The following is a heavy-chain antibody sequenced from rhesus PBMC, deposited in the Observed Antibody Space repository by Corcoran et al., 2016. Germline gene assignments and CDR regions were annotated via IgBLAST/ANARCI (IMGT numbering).Heavy chain of an antibody. V-gene: IGHV1-200*01. CDR1: GYTLTSYS. D-gene: IGHD1-1-1*01. Sequence: QVQLLQSGAEVKKPGAPVKLPCKASGYTLTSYSINRQGQAPGQGLEWMGGINPSKGNTGYAQKFQGRVTMTRDTSTSTAYMELSSLRSEDTAVYYCARRYSWNYIDGGLDSWGQGVVVTVSS. CDR2: INPSKGNT. CDR3: ARRYSWNYIDGGLDS. J-gene: IGHJ6*01.